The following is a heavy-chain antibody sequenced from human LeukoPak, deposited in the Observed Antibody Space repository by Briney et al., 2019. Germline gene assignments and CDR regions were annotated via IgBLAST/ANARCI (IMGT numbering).Heavy chain of an antibody. CDR3: ARVQWELLPYYYYGMDV. CDR2: INPSGGST. V-gene: IGHV1-46*01. J-gene: IGHJ6*02. CDR1: GYTFTGYY. D-gene: IGHD1-26*01. Sequence: ASVKVSCKASGYTFTGYYVHWVRQAPGQGLEWMGIINPSGGSTSYAQKFQGRVTMTRDTSTSTVYMELSSLRSEDTAVYYCARVQWELLPYYYYGMDVWGQGTTVTVSS.